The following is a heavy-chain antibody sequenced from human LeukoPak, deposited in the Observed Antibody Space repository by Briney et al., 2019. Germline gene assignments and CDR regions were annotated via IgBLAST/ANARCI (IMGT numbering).Heavy chain of an antibody. V-gene: IGHV4-34*01. D-gene: IGHD5-12*01. CDR2: VNHSGTT. CDR1: DGSFTDYY. J-gene: IGHJ5*02. Sequence: PSGTLSLTCAVYDGSFTDYYWSWIRQTPGKGLEWIGEVNHSGTTNYNPSLKSRVTISVDTSKNQFSLKVTSVTAADTALYYCARAYNGYDYPWGQGTLVTVSS. CDR3: ARAYNGYDYP.